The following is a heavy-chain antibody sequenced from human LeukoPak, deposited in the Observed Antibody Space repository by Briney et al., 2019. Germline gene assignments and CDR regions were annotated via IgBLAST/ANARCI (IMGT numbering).Heavy chain of an antibody. J-gene: IGHJ4*02. CDR2: INHSGST. D-gene: IGHD1-26*01. CDR3: ARHISSGGTYAHFDY. CDR1: GGSFSGYY. Sequence: SETLSLTCAVYGGSFSGYYWSWIRQPPGKGLEWIGEINHSGSTNYNPSLKSRVTISVDTSKNQVSLNLNSVTAADTAVYYCARHISSGGTYAHFDYWSQGTLVTVSS. V-gene: IGHV4-34*01.